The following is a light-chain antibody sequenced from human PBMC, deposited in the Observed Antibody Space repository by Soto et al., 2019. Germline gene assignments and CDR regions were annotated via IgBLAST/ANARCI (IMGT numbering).Light chain of an antibody. V-gene: IGKV3-20*01. CDR1: QIVGGDT. J-gene: IGKJ5*01. Sequence: EIVLTQSPGTLSLSPGERATISCRVSQIVGGDTLAWFQQRPGQAPRLVIYGASNRAAGIPDRFSGSGSGTDFTLTVSRLEPEDFAMYYCQQYHWAPDTFGQGTRLEIK. CDR2: GAS. CDR3: QQYHWAPDT.